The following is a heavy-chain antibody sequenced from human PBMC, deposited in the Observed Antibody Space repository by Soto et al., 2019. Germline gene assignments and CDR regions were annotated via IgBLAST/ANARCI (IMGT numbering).Heavy chain of an antibody. J-gene: IGHJ6*02. D-gene: IGHD3-10*01. CDR3: ARVMVTMVRGVRYYYYYGMDV. CDR2: IYYSGST. Sequence: SETLSLTCTVSGGSISSYYWSWIRQTPGKGLEWIGYIYYSGSTNYNPYLKSRVTISVDTSKNQFSLKLSSVTAADTAVYYCARVMVTMVRGVRYYYYYGMDVWGQGTTVT. CDR1: GGSISSYY. V-gene: IGHV4-59*01.